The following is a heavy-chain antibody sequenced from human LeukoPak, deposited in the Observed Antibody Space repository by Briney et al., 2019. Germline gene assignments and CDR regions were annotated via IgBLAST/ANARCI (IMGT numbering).Heavy chain of an antibody. CDR2: ISSSSSYI. Sequence: PGGSLRLSCAASGFTFSSYSMNWVRQAPGKGLEWVSSISSSSSYIYYADSVKGRFTISRDNSKNTLYLQMNSLRAEDTAVYYCAKAFLPGYSSGWYTWFDPWGQGTLVTVSS. V-gene: IGHV3-21*04. J-gene: IGHJ5*02. D-gene: IGHD6-19*01. CDR1: GFTFSSYS. CDR3: AKAFLPGYSSGWYTWFDP.